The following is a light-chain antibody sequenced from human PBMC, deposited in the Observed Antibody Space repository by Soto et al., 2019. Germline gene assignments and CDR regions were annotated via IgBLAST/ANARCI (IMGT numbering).Light chain of an antibody. Sequence: QSALTQPASVSGSPGQSITISCTGTSSDVGGYNYVSWYQQHPGKAPKLMIYEVSNRPSGVSNRFSGSKSGNTASLTISGLQAEDEADYYCSSYTSSSLGVFGGGTKLTGL. CDR3: SSYTSSSLGV. CDR1: SSDVGGYNY. CDR2: EVS. V-gene: IGLV2-14*01. J-gene: IGLJ2*01.